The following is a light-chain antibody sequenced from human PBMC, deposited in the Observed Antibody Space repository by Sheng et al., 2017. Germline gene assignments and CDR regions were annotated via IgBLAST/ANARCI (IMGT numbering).Light chain of an antibody. CDR3: QQSYSTPYT. V-gene: IGKV1-39*01. J-gene: IGKJ2*01. Sequence: DMQMTQSPSSLSASIGDRVTITCRASQSISRYINWYQQKPGKAHKLLIYGATSLQSGVPPRFSGSGSGTDFTLTISSLQPEDFATYYCQQSYSTPYTFGQGTKLEMK. CDR1: QSISRY. CDR2: GAT.